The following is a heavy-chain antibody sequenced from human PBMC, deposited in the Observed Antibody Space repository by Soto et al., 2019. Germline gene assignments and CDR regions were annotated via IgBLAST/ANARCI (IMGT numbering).Heavy chain of an antibody. D-gene: IGHD3-22*01. CDR2: INHSGST. CDR1: GWSFSGYY. CDR3: ARDLHYYDSSGGKTGAYGFDY. V-gene: IGHV4-34*01. Sequence: SETLSLTCAVYGWSFSGYYWSWIRQPPGKGLEWFGEINHSGSTNYNPSLKSRVTISVDTSKNQFSLKLSSVTAADTAVYYCARDLHYYDSSGGKTGAYGFDYWGQGTLVTVSS. J-gene: IGHJ4*02.